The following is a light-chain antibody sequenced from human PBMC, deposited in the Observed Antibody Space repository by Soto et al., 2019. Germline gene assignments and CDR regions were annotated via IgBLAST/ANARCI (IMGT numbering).Light chain of an antibody. CDR1: SSDVGGYDY. Sequence: QSALTQPASVSGSPGQSITISCTGTSSDVGGYDYVSWYQQLPGKAPKLMIYDVNNRPSGVSNRFSGSKSGNTASLTISGLQAEDEADYYCSSYTGTSTFVFGGRTKLTVL. CDR2: DVN. CDR3: SSYTGTSTFV. J-gene: IGLJ2*01. V-gene: IGLV2-14*01.